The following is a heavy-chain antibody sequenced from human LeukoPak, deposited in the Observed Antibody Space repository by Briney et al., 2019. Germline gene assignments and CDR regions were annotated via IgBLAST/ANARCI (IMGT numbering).Heavy chain of an antibody. CDR3: ARGGEYCSGGRCYSGVYYDS. CDR2: IIPIFGTA. Sequence: ASVKVSCKASGGTFITYAISWVRQAPGQGLEWMGGIIPIFGTADYPRKFQGRVTITADESTSTANVELSSLRSEDTAVYYCARGGEYCSGGRCYSGVYYDSWGQGTLVTVSS. D-gene: IGHD2-15*01. CDR1: GGTFITYA. V-gene: IGHV1-69*13. J-gene: IGHJ4*02.